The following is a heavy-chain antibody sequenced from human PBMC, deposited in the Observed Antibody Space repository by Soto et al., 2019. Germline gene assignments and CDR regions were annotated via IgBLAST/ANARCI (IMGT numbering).Heavy chain of an antibody. CDR1: GGSISSGDYY. CDR3: ARDLGPEYYDSPRFDP. Sequence: QVQLQESGPGLVKPSQTLSLTCTVSGGSISSGDYYWSWIRQPPGKGLEWIGYIYYSGSTYYNPSLKSRVTISVDTSKNQCSLKLSSVTAADTAVYYCARDLGPEYYDSPRFDPWGQGTLVTVAS. CDR2: IYYSGST. J-gene: IGHJ5*02. D-gene: IGHD3-22*01. V-gene: IGHV4-30-4*01.